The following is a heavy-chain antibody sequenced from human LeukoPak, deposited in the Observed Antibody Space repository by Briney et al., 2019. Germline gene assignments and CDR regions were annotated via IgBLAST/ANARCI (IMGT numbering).Heavy chain of an antibody. CDR3: ARDDAVFGVDNIPYLAN. CDR1: GYTLTELS. D-gene: IGHD3-3*01. CDR2: FDPEDGET. Sequence: ASVKVSCKVSGYTLTELSMHWVRQAPGKGLEWMGGFDPEDGETIYAQKFQGRVTMTEDTSTDTAYMELSSLRSDDTAVYYCARDDAVFGVDNIPYLANWGQGTLVTVSS. V-gene: IGHV1-24*01. J-gene: IGHJ4*02.